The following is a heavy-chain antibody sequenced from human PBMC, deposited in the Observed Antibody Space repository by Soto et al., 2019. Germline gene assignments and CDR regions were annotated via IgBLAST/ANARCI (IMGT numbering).Heavy chain of an antibody. V-gene: IGHV1-69*13. Sequence: GASVKVXCKASGGTXSIYAVSWVRQSPGQGLEWMGGIIPIFGTANYAQKFQGRVTITADESTSTAYMELSSLRSEDTAVYYCATEYPRYCSGGSCYMYYWGQGTLVTVSS. CDR2: IIPIFGTA. D-gene: IGHD2-15*01. CDR3: ATEYPRYCSGGSCYMYY. CDR1: GGTXSIYA. J-gene: IGHJ4*02.